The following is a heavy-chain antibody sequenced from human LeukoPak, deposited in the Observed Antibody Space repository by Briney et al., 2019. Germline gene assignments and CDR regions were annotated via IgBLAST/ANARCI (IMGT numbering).Heavy chain of an antibody. J-gene: IGHJ3*02. V-gene: IGHV3-23*01. D-gene: IGHD3-10*01. Sequence: GGSLRLSCAASGFTFSSYAMSWVRQAPGKGLEWVSAISGSGGSTYYADSVKGRFTISRDNSKNTLYLQMNSLRAEDTAVYYCAKDLSGSGPIMNNDAFDIWGQGTMVTVSS. CDR1: GFTFSSYA. CDR2: ISGSGGST. CDR3: AKDLSGSGPIMNNDAFDI.